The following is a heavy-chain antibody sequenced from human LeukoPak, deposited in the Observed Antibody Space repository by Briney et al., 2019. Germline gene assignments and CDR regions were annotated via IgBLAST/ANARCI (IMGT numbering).Heavy chain of an antibody. J-gene: IGHJ4*02. CDR2: ITTYNGDT. CDR3: ARGSSYGFSMGY. D-gene: IGHD5-18*01. Sequence: ASVKVSCKASGYTFTSYGINWVRQAPGQGLEWTGWITTYNGDTNYAQKLQGRVTMTSDTSTSTAYMELRSLTSDDTAVYYCARGSSYGFSMGYWGQGTLVAVSS. V-gene: IGHV1-18*01. CDR1: GYTFTSYG.